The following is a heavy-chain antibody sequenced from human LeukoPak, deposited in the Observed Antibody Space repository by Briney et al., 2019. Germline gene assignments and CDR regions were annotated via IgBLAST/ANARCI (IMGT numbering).Heavy chain of an antibody. J-gene: IGHJ5*02. V-gene: IGHV4-34*01. D-gene: IGHD3-10*01. Sequence: SETLSLTCAVYGGSFSGYYWSWIRQPPGKGLEWIGEINHSGSTNYNPSLKSRVTISVDTSKNQFSLRLSSVTAADTAVYYCARGYHGSGSYGSSYNWFDPWGQGTMVTVSS. CDR1: GGSFSGYY. CDR3: ARGYHGSGSYGSSYNWFDP. CDR2: INHSGST.